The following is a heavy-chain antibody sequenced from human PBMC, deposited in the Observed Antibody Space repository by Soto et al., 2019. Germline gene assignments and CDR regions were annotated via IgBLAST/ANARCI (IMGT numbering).Heavy chain of an antibody. Sequence: SVKVSCKASGGTFSSYAISWVRQAPGQGLEWMGGIIPIFGTANYAQKFQGRVTITADESTSTAYMELSSLRPEDTAVYYCARGGDGYNYLYYFDYWGQGTLVTISS. J-gene: IGHJ4*02. CDR1: GGTFSSYA. D-gene: IGHD5-12*01. CDR3: ARGGDGYNYLYYFDY. CDR2: IIPIFGTA. V-gene: IGHV1-69*13.